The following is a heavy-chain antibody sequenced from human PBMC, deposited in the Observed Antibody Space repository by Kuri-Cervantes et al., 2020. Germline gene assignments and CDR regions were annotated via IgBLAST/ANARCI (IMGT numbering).Heavy chain of an antibody. Sequence: GESLKISCAASGFTFSSYSMNWVRQAPGKGLEWVSYISSSSSTIYYADSVKGRFTISRDNSKNTLYLQMNSLRAEDTAVYYCAGLGYCSGGSCEGYFDYWGQGTLVTVSS. J-gene: IGHJ4*02. V-gene: IGHV3-48*01. CDR1: GFTFSSYS. CDR2: ISSSSSTI. D-gene: IGHD2-15*01. CDR3: AGLGYCSGGSCEGYFDY.